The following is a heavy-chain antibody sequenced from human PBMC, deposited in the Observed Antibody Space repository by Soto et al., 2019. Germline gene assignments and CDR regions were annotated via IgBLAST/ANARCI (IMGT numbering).Heavy chain of an antibody. CDR1: GFTFDTNG. CDR3: AKDTGPN. V-gene: IGHV3-23*01. Sequence: GGSLRLSCAASGFTFDTNGMTWVRQAPGKGLEWVSAISAAGGTTYYADPVKGRFTISRDNAKNSLYLQMNSLRAEDTAFYYCAKDTGPNWGQGTLVTVSS. J-gene: IGHJ4*02. CDR2: ISAAGGTT.